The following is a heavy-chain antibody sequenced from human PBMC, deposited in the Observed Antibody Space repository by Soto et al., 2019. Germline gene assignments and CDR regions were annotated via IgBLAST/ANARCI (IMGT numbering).Heavy chain of an antibody. CDR3: AKGQSSVEWAGNWFDP. CDR1: EFTFSNFA. J-gene: IGHJ5*02. D-gene: IGHD1-26*01. Sequence: GGSLRLSCAASEFTFSNFAMNWVRQAPGKGLEWVSVISGSGGSTYYADSVKGRFTISRDKSKNTLYLQMNSLRAEDTAVYYCAKGQSSVEWAGNWFDPWGQGTLVTVSS. V-gene: IGHV3-23*01. CDR2: ISGSGGST.